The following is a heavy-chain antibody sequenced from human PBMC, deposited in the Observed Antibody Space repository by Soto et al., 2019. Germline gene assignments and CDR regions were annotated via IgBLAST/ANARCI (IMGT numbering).Heavy chain of an antibody. CDR3: TTVYTASYGMDV. V-gene: IGHV3-15*01. J-gene: IGHJ6*02. CDR2: IKSKTDGGTT. D-gene: IGHD1-1*01. Sequence: EVQLVESGGGLVKPGGSLRLSCAASGFTFSNAWMSWVRQAPGKGLEWVGRIKSKTDGGTTDYAAPVKGRFTISRDDSKNTLYLQMNRLKTEDTAVYYCTTVYTASYGMDVWGQGTKVPVSS. CDR1: GFTFSNAW.